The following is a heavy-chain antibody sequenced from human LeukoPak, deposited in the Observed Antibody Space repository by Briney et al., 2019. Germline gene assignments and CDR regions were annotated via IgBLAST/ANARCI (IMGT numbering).Heavy chain of an antibody. CDR2: IYYSGST. D-gene: IGHD3-22*01. J-gene: IGHJ3*02. CDR1: GGSISSYY. V-gene: IGHV4-59*01. CDR3: ATKYYYDSSGYSDAFDI. Sequence: PSETLSLTCTVSGGSISSYYWSWIRQPPGKGLEWIGYIYYSGSTNYNPSLKSRVTISVDTSKNQFSLKLSSVTAADTAVYYCATKYYYDSSGYSDAFDIWGQGTMVTISS.